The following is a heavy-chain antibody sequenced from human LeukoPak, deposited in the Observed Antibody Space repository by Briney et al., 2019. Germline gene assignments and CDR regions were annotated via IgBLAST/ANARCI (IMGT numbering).Heavy chain of an antibody. CDR2: IFPGDSDT. CDR3: ARQYTSDYAHGFDI. CDR1: GYIFTKYW. J-gene: IGHJ3*02. V-gene: IGHV5-51*01. Sequence: GESLQISCKGSGYIFTKYWIGWVRQMPGKGLEWMGIIFPGDSDTRYSPSFQGQVTISADKSVSTSYLQWSSLKALDTATYFCARQYTSDYAHGFDIWGQGTMVTVSS. D-gene: IGHD3-16*01.